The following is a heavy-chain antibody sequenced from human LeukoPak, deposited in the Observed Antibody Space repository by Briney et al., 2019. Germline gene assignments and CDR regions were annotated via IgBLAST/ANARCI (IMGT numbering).Heavy chain of an antibody. CDR2: ISSSSSYI. Sequence: PGGSLRLSCAASGFTFSSYSMNWVRQAPGKGLEWVSSISSSSSYIYYADSVKGRFTISRDNAKNSLYLQMNSLRAEDTAVYYYARTPPSPLVGPHTYYYGMDVWGQGTTVTVSS. CDR3: ARTPPSPLVGPHTYYYGMDV. V-gene: IGHV3-21*01. D-gene: IGHD1-26*01. CDR1: GFTFSSYS. J-gene: IGHJ6*02.